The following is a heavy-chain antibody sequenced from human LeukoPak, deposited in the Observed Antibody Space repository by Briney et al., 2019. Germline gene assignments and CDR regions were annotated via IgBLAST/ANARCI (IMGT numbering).Heavy chain of an antibody. J-gene: IGHJ4*02. CDR2: IWYDGSNK. CDR3: AREGGYDSSGDPGFDY. Sequence: GGSLRLSCAASGFTFSSYGMHWVRQAPGKGLEWVAVIWYDGSNKYYADSVKGRFTISRDNSKNTLYLQMNSLRAEDTAVYYCAREGGYDSSGDPGFDYWGQGTLVTVSS. D-gene: IGHD3-22*01. CDR1: GFTFSSYG. V-gene: IGHV3-33*01.